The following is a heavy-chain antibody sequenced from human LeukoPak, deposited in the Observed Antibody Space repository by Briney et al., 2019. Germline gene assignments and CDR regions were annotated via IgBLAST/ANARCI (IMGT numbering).Heavy chain of an antibody. J-gene: IGHJ4*02. D-gene: IGHD3-16*01. V-gene: IGHV3-30*04. Sequence: GGSLRLSCAASGFTFSGSAMHWVRQAPGKGLEWVAVISYDGSNKYYADSVKGRFTISRDNSKNTLYLQMNSLRAEDTAVYYCAKDLLGPGPPGETDDYWGQGTLATVSS. CDR2: ISYDGSNK. CDR3: AKDLLGPGPPGETDDY. CDR1: GFTFSGSA.